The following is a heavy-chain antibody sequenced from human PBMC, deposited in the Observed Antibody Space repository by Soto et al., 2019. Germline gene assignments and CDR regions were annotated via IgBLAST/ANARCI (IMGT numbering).Heavy chain of an antibody. CDR1: GFTFSSYA. Sequence: PGGSLRLSCAASGFTFSSYAMSWVRQAPGKGLEWVSAISGSGGSTYYAGSVKGRFTISRDNSKNTLYLQMNSLRAEDTAVYYCAKDPLPTVTTPISYFDYWGQGTLVTVSS. V-gene: IGHV3-23*01. D-gene: IGHD4-17*01. CDR2: ISGSGGST. J-gene: IGHJ4*02. CDR3: AKDPLPTVTTPISYFDY.